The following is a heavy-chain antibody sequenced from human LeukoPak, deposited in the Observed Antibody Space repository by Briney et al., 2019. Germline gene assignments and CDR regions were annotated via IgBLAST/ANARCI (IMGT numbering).Heavy chain of an antibody. Sequence: SETLSLTCTVSGGSISSSSYYWGWIRQPPGKGLEWIGSIYYSGSTNYNPSLKSRVTISVDESKNQFSLKLNSVTVADTAVYFCAREVPASQGNFDYWGQGTLVTVSS. V-gene: IGHV4-39*07. CDR3: AREVPASQGNFDY. D-gene: IGHD2-2*01. J-gene: IGHJ4*02. CDR2: IYYSGST. CDR1: GGSISSSSYY.